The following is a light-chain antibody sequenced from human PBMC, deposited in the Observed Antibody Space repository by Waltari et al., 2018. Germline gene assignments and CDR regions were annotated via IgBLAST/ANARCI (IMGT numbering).Light chain of an antibody. Sequence: EIVLTQSPGTLSLSPGERATLSCRASQSVSRYLAWCQQKPGQAPRLLIYDASTRATGIPDRFSGSGSGTDFSLTISRLEPEDFAVYYCQKYGRLPATFGQGTKVEIK. J-gene: IGKJ1*01. CDR3: QKYGRLPAT. CDR1: QSVSRY. V-gene: IGKV3-20*01. CDR2: DAS.